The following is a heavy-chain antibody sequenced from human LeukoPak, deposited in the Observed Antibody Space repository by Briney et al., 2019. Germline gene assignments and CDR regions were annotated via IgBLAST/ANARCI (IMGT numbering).Heavy chain of an antibody. CDR1: GFSFSKTG. CDR2: ISYDGSTR. V-gene: IGHV3-30*18. J-gene: IGHJ4*02. CDR3: AKLSHSSGDDY. D-gene: IGHD6-19*01. Sequence: GGSLRLSCAASGFSFSKTGMHWVRQAPGKGLEWVAVISYDGSTRFYGDSVKGRFTVSRDNSKNTLSLQMDNLSREDTAIYYCAKLSHSSGDDYWGQGTLVTVSS.